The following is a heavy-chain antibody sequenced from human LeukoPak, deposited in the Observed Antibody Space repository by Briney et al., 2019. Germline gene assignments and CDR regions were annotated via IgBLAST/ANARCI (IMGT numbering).Heavy chain of an antibody. V-gene: IGHV3-30-3*01. CDR3: ARVDDFDAPFATPIEY. J-gene: IGHJ4*02. CDR1: GFTFRSHA. CDR2: ISYDGNNK. D-gene: IGHD4/OR15-4a*01. Sequence: GGSLRLSCAASGFTFRSHAMHWVRQAPGKGLEWMSVISYDGNNKDYADSVKGRFTVSRDNSKNTLYLQMNNLRPEDTAVYYCARVDDFDAPFATPIEYWGQGTLVTVSS.